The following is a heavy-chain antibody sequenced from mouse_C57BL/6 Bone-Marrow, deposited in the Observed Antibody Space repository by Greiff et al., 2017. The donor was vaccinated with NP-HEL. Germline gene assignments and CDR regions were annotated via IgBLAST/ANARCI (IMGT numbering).Heavy chain of an antibody. CDR2: VYPYNGGT. J-gene: IGHJ3*01. Sequence: EVQLQQSGPVLVKPGPSVKISCKASGFTFTDYYMHWVKQSHGKSLEWIGLVYPYNGGTSYNQKFKGQATFTVEPSSSTAYMELNILTSEDSAVYYCATGYYEVWFAYWGQGTLVTVSA. CDR3: ATGYYEVWFAY. D-gene: IGHD2-3*01. V-gene: IGHV1-36*01. CDR1: GFTFTDYY.